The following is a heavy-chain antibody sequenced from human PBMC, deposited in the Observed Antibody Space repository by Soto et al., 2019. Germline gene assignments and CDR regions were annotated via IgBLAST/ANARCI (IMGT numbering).Heavy chain of an antibody. CDR3: AAGTLPGTRFYGMDV. Sequence: SETLSLTCDVSGYSISNIIYWGWIRRPPGKGLEWIGSLSQSGGTYRNPPLRSRVTISVDRSKNHFSLQLRSVAAADTAVYYCAAGTLPGTRFYGMDVWGPGTTVTVSS. J-gene: IGHJ6*02. CDR2: LSQSGGT. CDR1: GYSISNIIY. D-gene: IGHD1-7*01. V-gene: IGHV4-38-2*01.